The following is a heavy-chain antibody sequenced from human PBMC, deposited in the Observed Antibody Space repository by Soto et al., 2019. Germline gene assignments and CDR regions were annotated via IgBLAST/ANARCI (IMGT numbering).Heavy chain of an antibody. CDR2: IRSKAYGGTT. Sequence: AGGSLRLSCTASGFTFGDYAMSWVRQAPGKGLEWVGFIRSKAYGGTTEYAASVKGRFTISRDDSKSIAYLQMNSLKTEDTAVYYCTRDSSRFYYYGMDVWGQGTTVTVSS. J-gene: IGHJ6*02. V-gene: IGHV3-49*04. D-gene: IGHD6-6*01. CDR1: GFTFGDYA. CDR3: TRDSSRFYYYGMDV.